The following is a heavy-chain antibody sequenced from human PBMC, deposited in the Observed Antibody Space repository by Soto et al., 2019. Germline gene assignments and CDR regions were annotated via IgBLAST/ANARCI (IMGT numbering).Heavy chain of an antibody. D-gene: IGHD2-2*01. CDR1: GGSISSYYW. CDR3: AHSFLSPPDSTPYRY. Sequence: TLSLTCTVSGGSISSYYWSWIRQPPGKALEWLVLIYWDDDKRYSPSLKSRLTITKDTSKNQVVLTMTNMDPVDTATYYCAHSFLSPPDSTPYRYWGQGTLVTVSS. J-gene: IGHJ4*02. V-gene: IGHV2-5*08. CDR2: IYWDDDK.